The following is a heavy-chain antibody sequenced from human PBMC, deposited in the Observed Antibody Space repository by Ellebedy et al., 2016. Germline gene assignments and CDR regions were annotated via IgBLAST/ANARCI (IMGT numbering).Heavy chain of an antibody. CDR1: GFTFSSYW. J-gene: IGHJ4*02. Sequence: GGSLTLSXAASGFTFSSYWMSWVRQAPGKGLEWVSSISSSSSYIYYADSVKGRFTISRDNAKNSLYLQMNSLRAEDTAVYYCARDDSSSWYRPSYYFDYWGQGTLVTVSS. CDR3: ARDDSSSWYRPSYYFDY. D-gene: IGHD6-13*01. V-gene: IGHV3-21*01. CDR2: ISSSSSYI.